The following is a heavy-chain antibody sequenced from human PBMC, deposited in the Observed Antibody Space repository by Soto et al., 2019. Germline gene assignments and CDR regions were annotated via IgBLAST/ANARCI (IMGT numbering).Heavy chain of an antibody. Sequence: GGSMRLSCAASGFTFSSYSMNWVRQAPGKGLEWVSSISSSSSYIYYADSVKGRFTISRDNAKNSLYLQMNSLRAEDTAVYYCARDLGRNYLAFDYWGQGTLVTVSS. V-gene: IGHV3-21*01. J-gene: IGHJ4*02. CDR1: GFTFSSYS. CDR3: ARDLGRNYLAFDY. CDR2: ISSSSSYI. D-gene: IGHD1-7*01.